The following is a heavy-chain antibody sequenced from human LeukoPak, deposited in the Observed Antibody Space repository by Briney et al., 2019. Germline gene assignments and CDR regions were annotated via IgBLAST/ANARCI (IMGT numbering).Heavy chain of an antibody. V-gene: IGHV3-13*01. CDR3: ARARYYYDSSGPLYYFDY. D-gene: IGHD3-22*01. Sequence: PGGSLRLSCAASGFTFSSYAMSWVRQATGKGLEWVSAIGTAGDTYYPGSVKGRFTISRENAKNSLYLQMNSLRAEDTAVYYCARARYYYDSSGPLYYFDYWGQGTLVTVSS. CDR2: IGTAGDT. J-gene: IGHJ4*02. CDR1: GFTFSSYA.